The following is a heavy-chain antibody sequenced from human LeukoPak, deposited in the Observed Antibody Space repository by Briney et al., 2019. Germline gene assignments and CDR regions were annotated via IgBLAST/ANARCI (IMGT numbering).Heavy chain of an antibody. CDR1: GYTFTSHY. D-gene: IGHD3-16*02. V-gene: IGHV1-46*01. J-gene: IGHJ4*02. CDR2: INPNTGST. Sequence: ASVKVSCRSSGYTFTSHYMRWVGQAPGQGLEWMGIINPNTGSTYYPQKFQGRVTVTRDTSTSTVYMELTILTSDDTAVYYCAAPGASGFVGKCWSSRLDYWGQGTLVSVSS. CDR3: AAPGASGFVGKCWSSRLDY.